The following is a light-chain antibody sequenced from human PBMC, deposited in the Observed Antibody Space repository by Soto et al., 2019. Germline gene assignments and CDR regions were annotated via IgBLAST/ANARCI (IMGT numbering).Light chain of an antibody. CDR3: QQYNSYSSLT. CDR2: KAS. J-gene: IGKJ4*02. V-gene: IGKV1-5*03. Sequence: DIQMPQSPSPLYASVGDRVTITCRAIQSISSGLAWYQQKPGKAPKLLLYKASSLEIGGLSRFSGSGSGTEFTLTISSLQPDDFATYYCQQYNSYSSLTCGGGTKVELK. CDR1: QSISSG.